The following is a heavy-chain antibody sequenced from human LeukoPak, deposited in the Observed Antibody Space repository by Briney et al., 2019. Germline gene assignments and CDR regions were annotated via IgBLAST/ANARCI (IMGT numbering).Heavy chain of an antibody. CDR1: GGSISSYY. Sequence: SETLSLTSTVSGGSISSYYWSWIQQPPGKGLEWIGYIYYSGSTNYNPSLKSRVTTSVDTSKNQFSLKVSSVTAADTAVYYCARARYGSGSLYFYYYGMDVWGQGTTVIVSS. D-gene: IGHD3-10*01. J-gene: IGHJ6*02. V-gene: IGHV4-59*01. CDR3: ARARYGSGSLYFYYYGMDV. CDR2: IYYSGST.